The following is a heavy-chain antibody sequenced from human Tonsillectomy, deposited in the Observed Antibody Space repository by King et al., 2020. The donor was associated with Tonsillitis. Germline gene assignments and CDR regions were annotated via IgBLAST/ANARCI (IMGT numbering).Heavy chain of an antibody. Sequence: VQLVESGGGVVQPGRSLRLSCAASGFTFGSHGMHWVRQAPGKGLQWVAVISYDGSKKYYADSVKGRFTISRDNSKNTLYLQMNSLRAEDTAVYYCAKDFSSAGTTIFCTNGGQGTVGTVSS. J-gene: IGHJ4*02. D-gene: IGHD6-19*01. CDR2: ISYDGSKK. CDR1: GFTFGSHG. CDR3: AKDFSSAGTTIFCTN. V-gene: IGHV3-30*18.